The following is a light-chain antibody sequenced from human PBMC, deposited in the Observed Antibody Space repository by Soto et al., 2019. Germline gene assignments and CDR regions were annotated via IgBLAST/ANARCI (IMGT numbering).Light chain of an antibody. CDR1: QGIRSW. CDR3: QQYGSSPPWT. V-gene: IGKV1-12*01. J-gene: IGKJ1*01. Sequence: DIQMTQSPSSVSASVGDRVTISCRASQGIRSWLAWYQQKPGKAPKLLIYDASSLQSGVPSRFSGSGSGTDFTLTISSLQPEDFAVYYCQQYGSSPPWTFGQGTKVEIK. CDR2: DAS.